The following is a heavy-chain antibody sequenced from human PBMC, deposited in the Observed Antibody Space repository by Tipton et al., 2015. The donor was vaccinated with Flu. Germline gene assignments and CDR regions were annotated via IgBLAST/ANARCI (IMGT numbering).Heavy chain of an antibody. Sequence: TLSLTCSVSSASINSDRDYWTWVRQPAGRGLEWIGRFHISGNTDYNPSLKSRVTISADTPKNQFSLQLNSVTAADTAVYYCARGHPLDYWGQGILVTVSS. CDR2: FHISGNT. J-gene: IGHJ4*02. V-gene: IGHV4-61*02. CDR3: ARGHPLDY. CDR1: SASINSDRDY.